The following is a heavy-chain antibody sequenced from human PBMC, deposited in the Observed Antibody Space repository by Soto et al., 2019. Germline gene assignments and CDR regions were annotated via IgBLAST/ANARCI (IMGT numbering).Heavy chain of an antibody. CDR3: AREYSVRGVRGFDY. J-gene: IGHJ4*02. Sequence: QVQLVESGGGVVQPGRSLRLSCAASGFTFSSYAMHWVRQAPAKGLEWVAVISYDGRNKYYADSVKGRFTISRDNSKNTLYLQMNSLRAEDTAVYYCAREYSVRGVRGFDYWGQGTLVTVSS. V-gene: IGHV3-30*04. CDR1: GFTFSSYA. D-gene: IGHD3-10*01. CDR2: ISYDGRNK.